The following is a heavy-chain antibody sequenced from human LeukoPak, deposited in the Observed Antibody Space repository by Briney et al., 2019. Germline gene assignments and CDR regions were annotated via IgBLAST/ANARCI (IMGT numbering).Heavy chain of an antibody. CDR2: ISGSGGST. J-gene: IGHJ4*02. D-gene: IGHD2-8*01. CDR3: ASGEVYALYYFDY. Sequence: GGCLRLSCAASGFTFSSYAMSWVRQAPGKGLEWVSAISGSGGSTYYADSVKGRFTISRDNSKNTLYLQMNSLRAEDTAVYYCASGEVYALYYFDYWGQGTLVTVSS. CDR1: GFTFSSYA. V-gene: IGHV3-23*01.